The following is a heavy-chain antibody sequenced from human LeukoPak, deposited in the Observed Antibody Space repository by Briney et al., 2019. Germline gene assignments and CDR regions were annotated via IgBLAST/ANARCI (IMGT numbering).Heavy chain of an antibody. CDR2: IRSRAYGETT. D-gene: IGHD1-14*01. J-gene: IGHJ5*02. V-gene: IGHV3-49*03. CDR3: SRRSGPSKPNWFDP. CDR1: GFNFGDFA. Sequence: GGSLRLSCIASGFNFGDFAMSWFRQAPGKGLEWVTFIRSRAYGETTEYAASGKGRFTISRDDSKSIAYLQMNSLKTEDSAVYYCSRRSGPSKPNWFDPWGQGTVVTVSS.